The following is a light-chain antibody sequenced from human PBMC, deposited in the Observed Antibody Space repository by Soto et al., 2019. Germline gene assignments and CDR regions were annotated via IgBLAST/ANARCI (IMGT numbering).Light chain of an antibody. CDR1: QSVSSY. CDR2: DAS. Sequence: EIVLTPSPATPSFSPGERAAPSFRSSQSVSSYLAWYQQKPGQAPRLLIYDASNRATGIPARFSGSGSGTDFTLTISSLEPEDFAVYYCQQRSNWPRLTFGGGTKVDIK. J-gene: IGKJ4*01. CDR3: QQRSNWPRLT. V-gene: IGKV3-11*01.